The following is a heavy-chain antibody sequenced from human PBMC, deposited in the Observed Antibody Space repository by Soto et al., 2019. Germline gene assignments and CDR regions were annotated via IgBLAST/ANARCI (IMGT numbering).Heavy chain of an antibody. J-gene: IGHJ6*03. CDR1: GFTFSNYE. CDR2: ISNSGAHT. V-gene: IGHV3-64*04. D-gene: IGHD2-15*01. Sequence: PGGSLRLSCAASGFTFSNYEMHWVRQAPGKGLEYVSGISNSGAHTDYANSVKGRFTISRDNAKNTLYLQMNSLRAEDTALYYCARIDVVVVADTEYYYYYYMDVWGKGTTVTVSS. CDR3: ARIDVVVVADTEYYYYYYMDV.